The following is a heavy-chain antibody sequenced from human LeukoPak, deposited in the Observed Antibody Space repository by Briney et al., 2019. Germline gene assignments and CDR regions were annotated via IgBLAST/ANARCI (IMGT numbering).Heavy chain of an antibody. V-gene: IGHV5-51*01. CDR2: IYPGDSDT. J-gene: IGHJ4*02. D-gene: IGHD5-18*01. CDR3: ARLGGGVRFAAMVMIDY. Sequence: GESLQISCKGSGYSFTSYWIGWVRQMPGKGLEWMGIIYPGDSDTRYSPSFQGQVTISADKSISTAYLQWSSLKASDTAMYYCARLGGGVRFAAMVMIDYWGQGTLVTVSS. CDR1: GYSFTSYW.